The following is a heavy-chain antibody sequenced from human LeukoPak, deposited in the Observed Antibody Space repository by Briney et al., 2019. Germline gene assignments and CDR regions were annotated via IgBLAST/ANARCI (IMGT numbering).Heavy chain of an antibody. CDR2: ISWNSGSI. J-gene: IGHJ4*02. D-gene: IGHD3-16*01. CDR3: AGGLRYYVDY. Sequence: PGRSLRLSCAASGFTFDDYAMHWVRQAPGKGLEWVSGISWNSGSIGYADSVKGRFTISRDNAKNSLYLQMNSLRAEDTALYYCAGGLRYYVDYWGQGTLDAVSS. V-gene: IGHV3-9*01. CDR1: GFTFDDYA.